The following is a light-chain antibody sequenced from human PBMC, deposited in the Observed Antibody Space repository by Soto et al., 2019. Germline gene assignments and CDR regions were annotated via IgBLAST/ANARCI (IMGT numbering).Light chain of an antibody. V-gene: IGLV1-51*02. Sequence: QSALTQPPSVSAAPGQKVTISCSRTTSIIGNNYVSWYQQLPGAAPTLLIYESNRRPTGIPDRFSGSKSATSATLDITGLQTGDEADYYCASWDHSLSGYVFGSGTKVTVL. J-gene: IGLJ1*01. CDR3: ASWDHSLSGYV. CDR1: TSIIGNNY. CDR2: ESN.